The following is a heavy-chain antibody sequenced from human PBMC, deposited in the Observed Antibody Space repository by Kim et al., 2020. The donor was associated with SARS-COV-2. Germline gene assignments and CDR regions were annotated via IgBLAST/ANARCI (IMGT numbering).Heavy chain of an antibody. D-gene: IGHD3-22*01. CDR2: ISFDGTIK. CDR1: GFTFSSFG. Sequence: GGSLRLSCAASGFTFSSFGMHWVRQAPGKGLEWVAVISFDGTIKYYTDSVKGRFTISRDNSKDTLYLEMNSLKVEDTAVYYCTKGDTSGYFLYGMEVW. J-gene: IGHJ6*01. V-gene: IGHV3-30*18. CDR3: TKGDTSGYFLYGMEV.